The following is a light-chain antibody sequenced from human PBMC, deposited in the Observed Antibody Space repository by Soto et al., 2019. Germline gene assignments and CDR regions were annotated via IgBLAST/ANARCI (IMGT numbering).Light chain of an antibody. CDR3: QQYQKYWT. Sequence: EIVMTQSPATLSVSPGARATLSFRASQSVGSDLVWYRQKPGQAPRLLIYDASTRATGIAARFSGSGSGTEFTLTISSLQSEDFAVYYCQQYQKYWTFGQGTKVDIK. CDR2: DAS. CDR1: QSVGSD. J-gene: IGKJ1*01. V-gene: IGKV3-15*01.